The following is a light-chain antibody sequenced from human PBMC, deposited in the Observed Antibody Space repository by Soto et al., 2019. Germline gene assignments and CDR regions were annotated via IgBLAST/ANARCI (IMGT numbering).Light chain of an antibody. CDR2: GVI. V-gene: IGLV2-14*01. Sequence: QSALTQPASVSGAPGQSITISCTATNSDVNYVSWHQQHPGKAPKLMIYGVINRSSGVSTRFSGSKSGNTASLTISGLQAEDGADYYCSSSISSNTFVFGTGTKVTVL. CDR3: SSSISSNTFV. J-gene: IGLJ1*01. CDR1: NSDVNY.